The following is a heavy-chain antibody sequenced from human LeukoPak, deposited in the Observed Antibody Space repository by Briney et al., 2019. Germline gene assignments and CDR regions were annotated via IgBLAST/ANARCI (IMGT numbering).Heavy chain of an antibody. D-gene: IGHD3-3*01. Sequence: GGSLRLSCAASGFTFSSYGMHWVRQAPGKGLEWVAFIRYDGSNKYYADSVKGRFTISRDNSKNTLYLQMNSLRAEDTAVYYCARGRYDFWSGYYEGDYFDYWGQGTLVTVSS. CDR2: IRYDGSNK. V-gene: IGHV3-30*02. CDR1: GFTFSSYG. J-gene: IGHJ4*02. CDR3: ARGRYDFWSGYYEGDYFDY.